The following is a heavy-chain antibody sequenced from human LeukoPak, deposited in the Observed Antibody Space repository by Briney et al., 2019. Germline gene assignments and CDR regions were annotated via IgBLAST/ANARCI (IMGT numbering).Heavy chain of an antibody. Sequence: SETLSLTCAVYGGSFSGYYWSWIRQPPGKGLEWIGEINHSGCTNYNPSLKSRVTISVDTSKNQFSLKLSSVTAADTAVYYCARRGYCSSTSCSFDYWGQGTLVTVSS. J-gene: IGHJ4*02. CDR3: ARRGYCSSTSCSFDY. CDR1: GGSFSGYY. D-gene: IGHD2-2*01. V-gene: IGHV4-34*01. CDR2: INHSGCT.